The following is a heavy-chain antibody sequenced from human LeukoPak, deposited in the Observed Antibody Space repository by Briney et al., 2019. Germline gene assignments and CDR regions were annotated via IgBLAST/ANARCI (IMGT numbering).Heavy chain of an antibody. CDR3: ARDVPRGTGYMDV. J-gene: IGHJ6*03. V-gene: IGHV4-59*01. CDR1: GGSIKNYY. CDR2: IYFSGST. Sequence: PSETLSLTCTVSGGSIKNYYWTWIRQPPGKGLEWIGYIYFSGSTSSNPSLKSRVNISVDTSKNRFSLRLKYVTAADTAVYYCARDVPRGTGYMDVWGKGTTVTVSS. D-gene: IGHD3-10*01.